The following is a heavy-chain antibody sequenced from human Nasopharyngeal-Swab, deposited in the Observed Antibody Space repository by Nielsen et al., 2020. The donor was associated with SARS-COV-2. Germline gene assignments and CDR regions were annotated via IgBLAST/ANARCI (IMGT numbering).Heavy chain of an antibody. V-gene: IGHV3-11*01. CDR3: ARDDSRGYYGY. CDR1: GFTFSDYY. D-gene: IGHD3-22*01. J-gene: IGHJ4*02. CDR2: ISGSGSTI. Sequence: GGSLRLSCAASGFTFSDYYMSWIRQAPGKGLEGVSYISGSGSTIYYADSVKGRFTMSRDNAKNSVYLQMNSLRAEDTAVYYCARDDSRGYYGYWGQGTLVTVAS.